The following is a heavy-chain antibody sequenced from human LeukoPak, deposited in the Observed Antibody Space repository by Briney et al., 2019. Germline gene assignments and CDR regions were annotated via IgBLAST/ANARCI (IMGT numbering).Heavy chain of an antibody. J-gene: IGHJ4*02. CDR1: GFTFNHFN. D-gene: IGHD1-20*01. V-gene: IGHV3-21*01. CDR2: ITSSGTDI. Sequence: PGGSLTLSCAPSGFTFNHFNMNCVPEAPGRALECVSSITSSGTDIFYADSVKGLFTISRDHAKNSPYLQMNRLSAEDTAVYYFASLVVYNSGGEAIDHWGQGTLVTVSS. CDR3: ASLVVYNSGGEAIDH.